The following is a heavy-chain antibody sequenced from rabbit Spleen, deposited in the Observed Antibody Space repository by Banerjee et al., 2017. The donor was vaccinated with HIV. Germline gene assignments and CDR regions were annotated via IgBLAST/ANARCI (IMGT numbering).Heavy chain of an antibody. CDR2: AYAGSSGST. Sequence: QSLEESGGDLVKPGASLTLTCTASGVSFSSSSYMCWVRQAPGKGLEWVACAYAGSSGSTYSATWAKGRFTISKSSSTTVTLQMTGLTAADTATYFCARDTGSSFSTYGMDLWGPGTLVTVS. J-gene: IGHJ6*01. D-gene: IGHD8-1*01. V-gene: IGHV1S40*01. CDR3: ARDTGSSFSTYGMDL. CDR1: GVSFSSSSY.